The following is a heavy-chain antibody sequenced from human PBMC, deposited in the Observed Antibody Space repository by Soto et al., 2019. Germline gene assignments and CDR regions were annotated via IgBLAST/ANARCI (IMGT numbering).Heavy chain of an antibody. CDR3: ARPRVGVVTAYRGLDV. J-gene: IGHJ6*02. Sequence: QVQLVESGGGVVQPGRSLTLSCSASGFTFNTFAIHWVRQAPGKGLEWVAIISSDGSNTYYADSVRGRFTISRDNSEKTLFLQMNSLRNDDTAVYYCARPRVGVVTAYRGLDVWGQGTTVTVSS. CDR1: GFTFNTFA. D-gene: IGHD2-15*01. V-gene: IGHV3-30-3*01. CDR2: ISSDGSNT.